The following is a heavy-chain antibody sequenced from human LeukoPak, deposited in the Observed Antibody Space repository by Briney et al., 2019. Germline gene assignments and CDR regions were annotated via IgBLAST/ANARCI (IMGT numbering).Heavy chain of an antibody. CDR2: ISPYNGNT. V-gene: IGHV1-18*04. Sequence: ASVKVSCKASGYTFTGYYMHWVRQAPGQGLEWMGWISPYNGNTNYAQKLQGTVTMTTDTSTSTAYMELRSLRSDDTAVYYCARMPYDSSGYYKHWGQGTLVTVSS. J-gene: IGHJ1*01. D-gene: IGHD3-22*01. CDR3: ARMPYDSSGYYKH. CDR1: GYTFTGYY.